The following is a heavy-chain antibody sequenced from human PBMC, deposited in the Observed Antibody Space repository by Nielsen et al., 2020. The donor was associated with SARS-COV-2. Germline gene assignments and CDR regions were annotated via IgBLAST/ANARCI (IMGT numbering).Heavy chain of an antibody. Sequence: ASVKVSCKASGYTFTSYYMHWVRQAPGQGLEWMGIINPSGGSTSHAQKFQGRVTMTRDTSTSTVYMELSSLRSEDTAVYYCAREFRLTGEGLYYYYGMDVWGQGTTVTVSS. D-gene: IGHD7-27*01. CDR3: AREFRLTGEGLYYYYGMDV. J-gene: IGHJ6*02. V-gene: IGHV1-46*01. CDR1: GYTFTSYY. CDR2: INPSGGST.